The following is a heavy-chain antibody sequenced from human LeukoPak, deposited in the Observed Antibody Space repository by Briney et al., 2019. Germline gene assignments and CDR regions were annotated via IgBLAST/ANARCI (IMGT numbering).Heavy chain of an antibody. D-gene: IGHD2/OR15-2a*01. CDR3: ATSGLSRFGF. J-gene: IGHJ4*02. V-gene: IGHV3-23*01. CDR2: FSGSGGST. Sequence: PGGSLRLSCTVSGFTVSSNSMSWVRQAPGKGLEWVSAFSGSGGSTYYANSVKGRFTFSGDNSKNTLYLQMNSLRAEDTAVYYCATSGLSRFGFWGQGTPVTVSS. CDR1: GFTVSSNS.